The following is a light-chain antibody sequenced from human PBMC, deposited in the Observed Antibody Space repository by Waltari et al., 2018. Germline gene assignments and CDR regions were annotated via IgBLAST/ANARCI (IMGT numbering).Light chain of an antibody. V-gene: IGLV2-14*03. J-gene: IGLJ1*01. Sequence: QSALTQPASVSGSPGQSITISCTGTSSAISDYNYVSWYQQHPGRAPKLIIYDVSNRPSGLSNRCSGSKSGNTASLTISGLLAEDEADYYCCSYTTSSTPYVFGTGTRVTVL. CDR1: SSAISDYNY. CDR2: DVS. CDR3: CSYTTSSTPYV.